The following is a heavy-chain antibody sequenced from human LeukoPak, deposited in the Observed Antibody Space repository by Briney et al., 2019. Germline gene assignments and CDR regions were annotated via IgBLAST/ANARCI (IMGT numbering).Heavy chain of an antibody. CDR1: GDSFSSNSAA. CDR3: ARDQRFLEWLPQYYYYYMDV. V-gene: IGHV6-1*01. Sequence: SQTLSLTCAISGDSFSSNSAAWNWIRQSPSRGLEWLGRTYYRSKWYNDYAVSVKSRITINPDTSKNQFSLQLNSVTPEDTAVYYCARDQRFLEWLPQYYYYYMDVWGKGTTVTVSS. D-gene: IGHD3-3*01. J-gene: IGHJ6*03. CDR2: TYYRSKWYN.